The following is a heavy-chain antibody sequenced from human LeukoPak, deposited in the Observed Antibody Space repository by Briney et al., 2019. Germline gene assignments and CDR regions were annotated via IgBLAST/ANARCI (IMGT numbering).Heavy chain of an antibody. D-gene: IGHD3-10*01. CDR2: IFNDGSNV. CDR3: AKGGYGAGTYFKLEALDF. J-gene: IGHJ3*01. Sequence: GGSLRLSCAASGFNFQNYVMSWVRQAPGKGLQWVAVIFNDGSNVQYVDSVRGRFTISRDNSKNALYLQMNSLRAEDTALYYCAKGGYGAGTYFKLEALDFWGQGTMVTVSS. V-gene: IGHV3-30*18. CDR1: GFNFQNYV.